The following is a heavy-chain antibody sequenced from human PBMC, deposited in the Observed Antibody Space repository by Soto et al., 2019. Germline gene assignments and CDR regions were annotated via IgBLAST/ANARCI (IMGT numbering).Heavy chain of an antibody. CDR2: ISHDGNNK. D-gene: IGHD2-2*01. V-gene: IGHV3-30*18. J-gene: IGHJ3*02. Sequence: QVQLVQSGGGVVQPGRSLRLSCAASGFTFSSYVTHWVRQAPGKGLEWVAVISHDGNNKYYADSVKGRFTISRDNSKNTLYLQTNSLTTEDTAVYYCAKGGPDCASTTCYLLVAFDIWGQGTIVTVSS. CDR3: AKGGPDCASTTCYLLVAFDI. CDR1: GFTFSSYV.